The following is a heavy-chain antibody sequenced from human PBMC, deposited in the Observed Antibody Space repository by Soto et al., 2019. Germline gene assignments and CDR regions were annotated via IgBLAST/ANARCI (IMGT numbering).Heavy chain of an antibody. V-gene: IGHV3-23*01. J-gene: IGHJ4*02. CDR3: AKYVGWVGGGSGWWGDY. CDR2: ISGSGGST. CDR1: GFTFSSYA. D-gene: IGHD6-13*01. Sequence: EVQLLESGGGLVQPGGSLRLSCAASGFTFSSYAMSWVRQAPGKGLEWVSAISGSGGSTYHADSVKGRFTISRDNSKNPLYLKMNSLGAEATAVYYCAKYVGWVGGGSGWWGDYWGQGTLVTVSS.